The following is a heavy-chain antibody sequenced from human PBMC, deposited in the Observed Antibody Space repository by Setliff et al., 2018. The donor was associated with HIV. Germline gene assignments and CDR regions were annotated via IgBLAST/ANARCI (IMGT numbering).Heavy chain of an antibody. CDR3: ARGLDVGGTYRYRNYFDY. CDR2: INHGGST. CDR1: GGSFSDYY. D-gene: IGHD3-16*02. V-gene: IGHV4-34*01. Sequence: SETLSLTCAVYGGSFSDYYWSWIRQSPGRGLEWIGEINHGGSTIYNPSLKSRVTISIDTSKNQFSLNLTSVTAADTAIYYCARGLDVGGTYRYRNYFDYWGQGTPGTAPQ. J-gene: IGHJ4*02.